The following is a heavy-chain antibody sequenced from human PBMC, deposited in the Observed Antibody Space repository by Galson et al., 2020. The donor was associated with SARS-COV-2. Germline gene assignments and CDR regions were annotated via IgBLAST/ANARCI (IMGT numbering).Heavy chain of an antibody. V-gene: IGHV1-18*01. CDR1: GYTFTDYG. CDR3: TKDWDWNYPED. J-gene: IGHJ4*02. Sequence: ASVKVSCKTSGYTFTDYGLSWVRQAPGQSPEWMGWNSPKNGNTNYERKFEGRVTMTIDTPTRTAFLELRTLRPDDTAIYFCTKDWDWNYPEDWGRGTLVSVSS. D-gene: IGHD1-7*01. CDR2: NSPKNGNT.